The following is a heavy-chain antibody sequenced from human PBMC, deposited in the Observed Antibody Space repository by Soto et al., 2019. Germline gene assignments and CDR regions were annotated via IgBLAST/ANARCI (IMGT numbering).Heavy chain of an antibody. CDR3: SGRYSGYDYRAY. V-gene: IGHV3-7*02. J-gene: IGHJ4*02. Sequence: PGESLKISCAASGFTFSSYWMNWVRQTPEKGLEWLGNIKPDGSETYYVDFVRGRFTISRDNAKNSLYLQMNNLRGEDTAVYYCSGRYSGYDYRAYWGRGTLVTVSS. D-gene: IGHD5-12*01. CDR2: IKPDGSET. CDR1: GFTFSSYW.